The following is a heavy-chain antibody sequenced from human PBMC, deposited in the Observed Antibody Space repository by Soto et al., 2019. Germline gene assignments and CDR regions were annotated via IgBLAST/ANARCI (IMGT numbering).Heavy chain of an antibody. D-gene: IGHD3-10*01. CDR1: GGSISSYY. CDR2: IYYSGRT. V-gene: IGHV4-59*01. Sequence: QVQLQESGPGLVKPSETLSLTCTVSGGSISSYYWWWIRQPPGKGLEWIGYIYYSGRTNYNPSLKSRVTISVDTSKNQFSLKLSSVTAADTAVYYCARGPNPGDIRFGELWFDSWGQGTLVTVSS. J-gene: IGHJ5*01. CDR3: ARGPNPGDIRFGELWFDS.